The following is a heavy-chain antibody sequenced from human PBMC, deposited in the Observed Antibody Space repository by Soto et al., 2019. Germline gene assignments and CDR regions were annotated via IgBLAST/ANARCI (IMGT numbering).Heavy chain of an antibody. CDR3: ARYFRGSGRYFFDY. V-gene: IGHV3-7*03. Sequence: GGSLRLSCVASGFTFISSFMGWVRQAPGKGLEWVANINQDGGGTYYVDSVEGRFTISRDNAKDSLYLQMNSLRGEDSAVYYCARYFRGSGRYFFDYWGQGTLVTVSS. CDR2: INQDGGGT. D-gene: IGHD6-19*01. J-gene: IGHJ4*02. CDR1: GFTFISSF.